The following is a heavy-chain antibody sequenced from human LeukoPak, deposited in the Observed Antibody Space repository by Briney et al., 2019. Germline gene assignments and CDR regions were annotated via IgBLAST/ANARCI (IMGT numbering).Heavy chain of an antibody. CDR2: FDPSGST. CDR1: VESLSGHS. J-gene: IGHJ4*02. D-gene: IGHD1-1*01. CDR3: ARGSATGLAY. V-gene: IGHV4-34*01. Sequence: SGTLSLTCAVYVESLSGHSWTGIPQPPGKGLEWMGEFDPSGSTNYNPALKSRLTKSVETSKNQFSLKLTSVTAADTAVYYCARGSATGLAYWGQGTLVTVSS.